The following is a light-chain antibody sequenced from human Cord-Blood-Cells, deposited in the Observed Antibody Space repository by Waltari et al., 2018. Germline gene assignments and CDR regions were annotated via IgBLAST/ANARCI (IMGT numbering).Light chain of an antibody. CDR3: AAWDDSLSGWV. Sequence: QSVLTQPPSASGTPGQRVTISCSGSSSNIGSNYVYWYQQLPGTAPKLLIYGNNQRPAGVPDGFSGSKYGTSASLAISGLRSEDEADYYCAAWDDSLSGWVFGGGTKLTVL. CDR2: GNN. CDR1: SSNIGSNY. J-gene: IGLJ3*02. V-gene: IGLV1-47*01.